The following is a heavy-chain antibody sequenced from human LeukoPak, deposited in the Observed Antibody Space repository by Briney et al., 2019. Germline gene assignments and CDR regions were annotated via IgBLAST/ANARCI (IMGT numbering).Heavy chain of an antibody. CDR3: AREKAGSTGSIDS. CDR2: IYYSGST. V-gene: IGHV4-31*03. D-gene: IGHD2-2*01. CDR1: GGSISSGGYY. J-gene: IGHJ4*02. Sequence: TSQTLSLTCTVSGGSISSGGYYWSWIRQHPGKGLEWIGYIYYSGSTYYNPSLKSRLTISVDTSKNQFSLRLSSVTAADTAVYYCAREKAGSTGSIDSWGQGTLVTVSS.